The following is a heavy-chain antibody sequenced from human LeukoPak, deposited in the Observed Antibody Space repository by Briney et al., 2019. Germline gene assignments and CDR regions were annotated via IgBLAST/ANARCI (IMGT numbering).Heavy chain of an antibody. V-gene: IGHV3-7*01. Sequence: GGSLRLSCAASGFTFTDDWMSWVRQAPGKGLEWVANIKRDGSEKYYVDSVKGRFTISRDNPKKSVYLQMNSLRAEDTAIYYCARDVSVSGMDVWGQGTTVTVSS. CDR3: ARDVSVSGMDV. CDR1: GFTFTDDW. D-gene: IGHD5/OR15-5a*01. CDR2: IKRDGSEK. J-gene: IGHJ6*02.